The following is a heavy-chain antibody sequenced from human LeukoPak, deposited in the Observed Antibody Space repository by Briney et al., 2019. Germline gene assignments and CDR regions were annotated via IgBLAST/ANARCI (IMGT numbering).Heavy chain of an antibody. CDR2: IYSGGTT. CDR1: GFAVSSNY. D-gene: IGHD3-10*01. CDR3: TRWLSH. J-gene: IGHJ4*02. V-gene: IGHV3-66*01. Sequence: QPGGSLRLSCAASGFAVSSNYMTWVRQAPGKGLEWVSVIYSGGTTSYADSVKGRFTISRDDSKNTLYLQMNSLRDEDTAVYYCTRWLSHWGQGTLVTVSS.